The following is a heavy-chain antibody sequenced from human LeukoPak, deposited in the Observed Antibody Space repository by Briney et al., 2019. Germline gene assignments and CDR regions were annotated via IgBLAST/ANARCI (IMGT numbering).Heavy chain of an antibody. Sequence: GGSLRLSCAASGFTFSTYAMSWVRQAPGKGLEWVSSISGSGGSTYYADSVKGRFTISRDNSKNTLYLQMNSLRAEDTAVYYCVGSHDFWSGSGYWGQGTLVTVSS. CDR1: GFTFSTYA. V-gene: IGHV3-23*01. J-gene: IGHJ4*02. D-gene: IGHD3-3*01. CDR2: ISGSGGST. CDR3: VGSHDFWSGSGY.